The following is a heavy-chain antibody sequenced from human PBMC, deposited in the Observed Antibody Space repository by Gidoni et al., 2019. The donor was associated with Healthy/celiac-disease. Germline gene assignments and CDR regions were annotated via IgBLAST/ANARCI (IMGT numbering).Heavy chain of an antibody. CDR2: IYPGDSDT. D-gene: IGHD3-22*01. CDR1: GSSFTNYW. J-gene: IGHJ3*02. Sequence: EVQLVQSGAEVKKPGESLKISCKASGSSFTNYWIGWVRQMPGKGLEWMGIIYPGDSDTRYSPSFQGQVTISADKSITTAYLQWSSLKASDTAMYYCARRPPYYYNSNENAFDIWGQGTMVTVSS. V-gene: IGHV5-51*01. CDR3: ARRPPYYYNSNENAFDI.